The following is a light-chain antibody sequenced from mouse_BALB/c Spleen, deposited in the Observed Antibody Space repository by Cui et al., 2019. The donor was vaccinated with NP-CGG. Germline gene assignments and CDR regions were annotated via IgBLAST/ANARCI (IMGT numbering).Light chain of an antibody. CDR2: GTN. CDR1: TGAVTTSNY. Sequence: QAVVTQESDLTTSPGEIVTLTCRSSTGAVTTSNYANWVQEKPDHLFTGLIGGTNNRAPGVPARFSGSLIGDKAALTITGAQTEDEAIYFCALWYSNHWVFGGGTKLTVL. CDR3: ALWYSNHWV. J-gene: IGLJ1*01. V-gene: IGLV1*01.